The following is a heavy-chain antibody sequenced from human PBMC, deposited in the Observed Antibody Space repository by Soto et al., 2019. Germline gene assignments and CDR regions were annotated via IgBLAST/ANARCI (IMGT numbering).Heavy chain of an antibody. D-gene: IGHD3-9*01. J-gene: IGHJ4*02. V-gene: IGHV1-3*01. CDR1: GCTFTSYA. Sequence: GASVKVSCKASGCTFTSYAMHWVRQAPGQRLEWMGWINGGNGNTKYSQKFQGRVTITRDTSASTAYMELSSLRSEDTAVYYCARALRYFDWFANNFDYWGQGTLVTVSS. CDR3: ARALRYFDWFANNFDY. CDR2: INGGNGNT.